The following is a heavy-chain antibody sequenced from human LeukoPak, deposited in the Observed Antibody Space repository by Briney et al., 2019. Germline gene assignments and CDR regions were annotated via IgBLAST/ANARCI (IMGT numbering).Heavy chain of an antibody. Sequence: GGSLRLSCTASGFTFDDYGMSGVRQAPGKGLEWGSGINWNGGSTGYADSVKVRFTISRDNAKNSLYLQMNSLRAEDTALYYCASDILNGYDYMDVWGKGTTVTVSS. CDR2: INWNGGST. D-gene: IGHD3-9*01. V-gene: IGHV3-20*04. CDR1: GFTFDDYG. CDR3: ASDILNGYDYMDV. J-gene: IGHJ6*03.